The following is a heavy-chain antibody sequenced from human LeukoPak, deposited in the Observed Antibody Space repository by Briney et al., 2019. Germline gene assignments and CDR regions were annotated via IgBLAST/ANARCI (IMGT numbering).Heavy chain of an antibody. CDR1: GVTFSRDT. CDR3: ARGGVDYYGSWTYYLIYYFDY. Sequence: GGALRLSCAESGVTFSRDTMRGGGQALGKGVGWGSAISRRGGRTDYANTVRGRFIISRDSDKKKLYLQMKRVRGGDTAVYFCARGGVDYYGSWTYYLIYYFDYWGQGALVTVSS. CDR2: ISRRGGRT. J-gene: IGHJ4*02. V-gene: IGHV3-23*01. D-gene: IGHD3-10*01.